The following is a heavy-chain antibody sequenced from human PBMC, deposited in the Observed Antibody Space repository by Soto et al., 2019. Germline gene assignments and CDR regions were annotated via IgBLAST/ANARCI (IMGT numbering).Heavy chain of an antibody. J-gene: IGHJ6*02. CDR3: ARFERIAAAGRGDYYYGVDV. Sequence: PSETLSLTCAVYGGSFSGYYWSWIRQPPGKGLEWIGEINHSGSTNYNPSLKSRVTISVDTSKNQFSLKLSSVTAADTAVYYCARFERIAAAGRGDYYYGVDVWGQGTTVTVSS. CDR1: GGSFSGYY. D-gene: IGHD6-13*01. V-gene: IGHV4-34*01. CDR2: INHSGST.